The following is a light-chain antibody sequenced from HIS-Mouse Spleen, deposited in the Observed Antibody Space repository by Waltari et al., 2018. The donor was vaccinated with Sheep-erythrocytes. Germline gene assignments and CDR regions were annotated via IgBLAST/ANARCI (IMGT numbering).Light chain of an antibody. CDR2: DVS. CDR3: CPYAGSYNHV. Sequence: QSALTQPRSVSGSPGQSVTISCTGTSSDVGGYNYVSWYQQHPGKAPKLTIYDVSKRPSGVPDRFSGSKSGNTASLTISGLQAEDEADYYCCPYAGSYNHVFATGTKVTVL. J-gene: IGLJ1*01. V-gene: IGLV2-11*01. CDR1: SSDVGGYNY.